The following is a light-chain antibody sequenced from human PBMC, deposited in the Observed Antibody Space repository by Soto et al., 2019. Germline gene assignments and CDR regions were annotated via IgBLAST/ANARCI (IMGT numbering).Light chain of an antibody. J-gene: IGKJ1*01. CDR3: QQYNNWPPWT. CDR2: GAS. Sequence: EIVMTQSPATLSVSTGERATLSCRASQSVSSNLAWYQQKPVQAPRLLIYGASTRATGIPARFSGSGSGTEFTLTISSLQSEDFAVYYCQQYNNWPPWTFGQGTKVDIK. V-gene: IGKV3-15*01. CDR1: QSVSSN.